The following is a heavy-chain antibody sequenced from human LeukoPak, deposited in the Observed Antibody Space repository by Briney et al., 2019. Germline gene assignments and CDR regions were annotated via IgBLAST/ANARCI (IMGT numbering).Heavy chain of an antibody. CDR1: GGSISNYY. J-gene: IGHJ4*02. Sequence: SETLSLTCTVSGGSISNYYWSWIRQSPGRGLEWIGYIYYTGSTNYNPSLRSRLTISVDTSKNQFSLKLSSVTAVDTAVYYCARGSGSSYFDLWGQGTLVTVSS. CDR3: ARGSGSSYFDL. V-gene: IGHV4-59*01. D-gene: IGHD1-26*01. CDR2: IYYTGST.